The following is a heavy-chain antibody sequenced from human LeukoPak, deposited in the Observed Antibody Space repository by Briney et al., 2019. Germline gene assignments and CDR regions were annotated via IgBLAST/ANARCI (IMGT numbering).Heavy chain of an antibody. CDR1: GYTFADYY. CDR2: INPNSGGT. D-gene: IGHD1-26*01. CDR3: ARGVSGAYYYYYMDV. V-gene: IGHV1-2*02. J-gene: IGHJ6*03. Sequence: GASVKVSCKASGYTFADYYMQWVRQAPGQRLEWMGWINPNSGGTNYAQKFQGRVTMTRDTSISTAYMELSSLRSDDSAVYYCARGVSGAYYYYYMDVWGKGITVTVSS.